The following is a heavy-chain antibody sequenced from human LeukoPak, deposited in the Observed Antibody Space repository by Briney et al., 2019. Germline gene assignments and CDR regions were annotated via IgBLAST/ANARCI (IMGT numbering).Heavy chain of an antibody. Sequence: PSETLSLTCTVSGGSISSSSYYWGWIRQPPGKGLEWIGSIYYSGSTYYNPSLKSRVTISVDTSKNQFSLKLSSVTAADTAVYYCARQIGRTYYDFWSGPTGVDYWGQGTLVTVSS. CDR3: ARQIGRTYYDFWSGPTGVDY. V-gene: IGHV4-39*01. CDR1: GGSISSSSYY. CDR2: IYYSGST. D-gene: IGHD3-3*01. J-gene: IGHJ4*02.